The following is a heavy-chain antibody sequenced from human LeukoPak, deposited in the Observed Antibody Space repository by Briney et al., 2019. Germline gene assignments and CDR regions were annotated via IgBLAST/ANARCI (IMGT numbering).Heavy chain of an antibody. CDR1: GGSFSGYY. V-gene: IGHV4-34*01. CDR2: INHSGST. Sequence: SETLSLTCAVYGGSFSGYYWSWIRQPPGKGLEWIGEINHSGSTNYNPSLKSRVTISVDTSKNQFSLKLSSVTAADTAVYYCARGYRRWLQFSNAFGIWGQGTMVTVSS. J-gene: IGHJ3*02. CDR3: ARGYRRWLQFSNAFGI. D-gene: IGHD5-24*01.